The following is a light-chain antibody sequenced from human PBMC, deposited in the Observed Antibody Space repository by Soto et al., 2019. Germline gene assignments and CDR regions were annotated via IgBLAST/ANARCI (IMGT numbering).Light chain of an antibody. J-gene: IGLJ2*01. CDR1: SSDVGGYEY. CDR2: DDT. V-gene: IGLV2-14*03. CDR3: NSFISSTTPLV. Sequence: QSALTQPASVSGSPGQSITISCTGTSSDVGGYEYVSWYQQHPGKAPKLIIYDDTNRPSGVSGRFSGSKSGNTASLTIPGLQAEDEADYYCNSFISSTTPLVFGGGTKVTVL.